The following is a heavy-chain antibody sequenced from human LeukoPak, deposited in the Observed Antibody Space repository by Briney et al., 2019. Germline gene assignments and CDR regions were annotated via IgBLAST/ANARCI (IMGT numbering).Heavy chain of an antibody. Sequence: GESLKISCKGSGYSFTSYWIGWVRQMPGKGLEWMGIIYPGDSDTRYSPSFQGQVTISADKSISTAYLQWSSLKASDTAMYYYARRANVDIVATDYYYYYMDVWGKGTTVTVSS. CDR3: ARRANVDIVATDYYYYYMDV. CDR2: IYPGDSDT. CDR1: GYSFTSYW. V-gene: IGHV5-51*01. J-gene: IGHJ6*03. D-gene: IGHD5-12*01.